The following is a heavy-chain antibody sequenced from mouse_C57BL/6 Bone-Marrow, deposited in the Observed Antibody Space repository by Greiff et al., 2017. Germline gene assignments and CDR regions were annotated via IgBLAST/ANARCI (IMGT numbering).Heavy chain of an antibody. CDR1: GFTFTDYY. CDR2: IRNKANGYTT. V-gene: IGHV7-3*01. J-gene: IGHJ2*01. Sequence: EVKLVESGGGLVQPGCSLSLSCAASGFTFTDYYMSWVRQPPGKALEWLGFIRNKANGYTTEYSASVKGRFTIARDNSQSILYLQRNALRAEDSASYYSAKYCDEVYVDCWGQGTTLTVSS. CDR3: AKYCDEVYVDC.